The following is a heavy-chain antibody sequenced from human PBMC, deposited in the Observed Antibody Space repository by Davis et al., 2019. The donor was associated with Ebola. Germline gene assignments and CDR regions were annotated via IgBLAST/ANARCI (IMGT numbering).Heavy chain of an antibody. V-gene: IGHV3-23*01. CDR2: ISGSGGST. Sequence: GESLKISRAASGFTFSIYSMNWVRQAPGKGLEWVSAISGSGGSTYYADSVKGRFTISRDNSKNTLYLQMNSLRAEDTAVYYCAKDLLAVRGVIYDYWGQGTLVTVSS. D-gene: IGHD3-10*01. J-gene: IGHJ4*02. CDR1: GFTFSIYS. CDR3: AKDLLAVRGVIYDY.